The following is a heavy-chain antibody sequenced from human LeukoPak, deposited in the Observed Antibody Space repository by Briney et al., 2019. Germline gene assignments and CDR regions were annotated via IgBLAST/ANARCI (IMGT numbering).Heavy chain of an antibody. J-gene: IGHJ4*02. V-gene: IGHV1-69*01. D-gene: IGHD5-24*01. CDR2: IIPIFGTA. CDR3: ARYGDEGFDY. Sequence: SVKVTCKASGGTFSSYAISWVRQAPGQGLEWMGGIIPIFGTANYAQKFQGRVTITADESTSTAYVELSSLRSEDTAVYYCARYGDEGFDYWGQGTLVTVSS. CDR1: GGTFSSYA.